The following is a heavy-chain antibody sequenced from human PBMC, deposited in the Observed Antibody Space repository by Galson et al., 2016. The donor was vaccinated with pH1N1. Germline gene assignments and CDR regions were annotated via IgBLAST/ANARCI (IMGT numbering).Heavy chain of an antibody. D-gene: IGHD3-9*01. CDR2: ISYDGSNK. J-gene: IGHJ4*02. V-gene: IGHV3-30-3*01. CDR1: GFTFCNYA. Sequence: SLRLSCAASGFTFCNYAMHWVRQAPGKGLEWVALISYDGSNKYYADSVKGRFTISRDNSKNTLYLQLTSLRAEDTAVYYCATGILTGPDYWGQGTLVTVSS. CDR3: ATGILTGPDY.